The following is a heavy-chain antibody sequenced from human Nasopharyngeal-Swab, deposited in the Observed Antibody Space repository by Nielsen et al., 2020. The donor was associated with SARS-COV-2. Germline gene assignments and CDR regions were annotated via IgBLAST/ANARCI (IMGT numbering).Heavy chain of an antibody. CDR2: IYPGNSQT. J-gene: IGHJ5*02. D-gene: IGHD5-24*01. CDR1: GYSFINYW. Sequence: GESLKISCKASGYSFINYWIGWVRQKPGKGLEWMGIIYPGNSQTKYSPTFQGQVTISAERSINTAYLQWSTLKASDSAMYFCARRAARDGYNYEVGPWGQGTLVTVSS. V-gene: IGHV5-51*01. CDR3: ARRAARDGYNYEVGP.